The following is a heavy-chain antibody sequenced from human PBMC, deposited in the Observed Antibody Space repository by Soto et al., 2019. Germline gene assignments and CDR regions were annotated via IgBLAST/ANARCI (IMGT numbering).Heavy chain of an antibody. CDR1: GFTFNSYA. CDR3: AKNADFWSGGMDV. D-gene: IGHD3-3*01. CDR2: ISSSGDGT. Sequence: EVQLLAAGGGLIQPGGSLRLSCAASGFTFNSYAMTWVRQAPGKGLEWVSIISSSGDGTYYVDSVKGRFTISRDNSRNTLNLQMNSLRAEDTAVYYCAKNADFWSGGMDVWGQGTTVTVSS. V-gene: IGHV3-23*01. J-gene: IGHJ6*02.